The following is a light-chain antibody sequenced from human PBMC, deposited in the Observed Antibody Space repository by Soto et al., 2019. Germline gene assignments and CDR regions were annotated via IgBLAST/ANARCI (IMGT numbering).Light chain of an antibody. V-gene: IGLV1-40*01. CDR3: QSYDSSLGGYV. J-gene: IGLJ1*01. CDR1: NSNIGPHSY. CDR2: DDT. Sequence: QSVLTQPPSVSGAPGQRVTISCTGSNSNIGPHSYVHWYQQLPGTAPKLLMCDDTYRPSGVPDRFSGSRSGTSASLAITGLQAEDEADYYCQSYDSSLGGYVFGTGTKVTVL.